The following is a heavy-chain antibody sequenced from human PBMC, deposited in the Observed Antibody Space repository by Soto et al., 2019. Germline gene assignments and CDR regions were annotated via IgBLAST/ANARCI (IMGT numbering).Heavy chain of an antibody. CDR2: IKNDGTEK. CDR1: GFTFSRDW. CDR3: ARAHS. V-gene: IGHV3-7*03. J-gene: IGHJ4*02. Sequence: EVQLVESGGGLVQPGGSLRLSCAGSGFTFSRDWMSWVRQAPGNGLEWVASIKNDGTEKYYVDSVKGRFTISRDNAYNSLYLQMNSLRAEDTAVYYCARAHSWGQGGLVTVSS.